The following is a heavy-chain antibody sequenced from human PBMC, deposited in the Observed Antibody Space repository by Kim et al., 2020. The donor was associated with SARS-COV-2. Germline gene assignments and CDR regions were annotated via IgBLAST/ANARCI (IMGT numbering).Heavy chain of an antibody. Sequence: SYDINWVRQATGQGLEWMGWMNPNSGNTGYAQKFQGRVTMTRNNSISTAYMELSSLTSEDTAVYYCAGGGNDHGDTWSYYFYGMDVWGQGTTVTVSS. CDR3: AGGGNDHGDTWSYYFYGMDV. J-gene: IGHJ6*02. CDR2: MNPNSGNT. D-gene: IGHD4-17*01. V-gene: IGHV1-8*01. CDR1: SYD.